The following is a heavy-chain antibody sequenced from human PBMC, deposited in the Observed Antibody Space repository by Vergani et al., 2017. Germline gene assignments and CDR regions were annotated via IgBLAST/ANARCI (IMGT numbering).Heavy chain of an antibody. Sequence: QVRLEESGPGLVKPSETLSLTCSVSGYTIGSGYYWAWLRQSPGEGLQWLTSIHNRGKTYHNPSLKGRVSVSLDTSKNRFSLNLTSVAATDTAVYYCARSQGDYCYFDLLGPGAVVTVSS. CDR2: IHNRGKT. CDR3: ARSQGDYCYFDL. D-gene: IGHD2-21*01. V-gene: IGHV4-38-2*01. J-gene: IGHJ2*01. CDR1: GYTIGSGYY.